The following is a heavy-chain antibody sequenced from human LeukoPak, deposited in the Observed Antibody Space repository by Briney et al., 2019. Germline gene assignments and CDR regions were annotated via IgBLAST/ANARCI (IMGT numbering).Heavy chain of an antibody. CDR1: GFTFSSYG. J-gene: IGHJ5*02. V-gene: IGHV3-30*02. CDR3: AKDYGDYLHNWFDP. D-gene: IGHD4-17*01. CDR2: IRYDGSNK. Sequence: GGTLRLSCAASGFTFSSYGMHWVRQAPGKGLEWVAFIRYDGSNKYYADSVKGRFTISRDNSKNTLYLQMNSLRAEDTAVYYCAKDYGDYLHNWFDPWGQGTLVTVSS.